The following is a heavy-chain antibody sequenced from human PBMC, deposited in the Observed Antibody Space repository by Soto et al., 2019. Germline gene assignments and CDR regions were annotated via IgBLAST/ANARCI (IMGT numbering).Heavy chain of an antibody. CDR2: IIPIFGTA. CDR3: ARESSLLGAFDI. Sequence: SVKVSCKASGGTFSSYAISWVRQAPGQGLEWMGGIIPIFGTANYAQKFQGRVTITADKSTSTAYMELSSLRSEDTAVYYCARESSLLGAFDIWGQGTMVTVSS. V-gene: IGHV1-69*06. D-gene: IGHD2-15*01. CDR1: GGTFSSYA. J-gene: IGHJ3*02.